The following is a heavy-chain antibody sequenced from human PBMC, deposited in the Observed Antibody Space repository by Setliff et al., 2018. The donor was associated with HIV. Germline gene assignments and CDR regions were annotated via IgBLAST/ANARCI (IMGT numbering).Heavy chain of an antibody. CDR3: ARDQAYSTAWSGFDF. Sequence: PVGSLRLSCVASGFTFSDYHISWIRQAPGKGLEWVSYISGSSSTNYAESVKGRFTISRDNAKNSVYLQMNSLRAEDTAVYYCARDQAYSTAWSGFDFWGQGALVTVSS. D-gene: IGHD6-13*01. CDR1: GFTFSDYH. V-gene: IGHV3-11*05. J-gene: IGHJ4*02. CDR2: ISGSSST.